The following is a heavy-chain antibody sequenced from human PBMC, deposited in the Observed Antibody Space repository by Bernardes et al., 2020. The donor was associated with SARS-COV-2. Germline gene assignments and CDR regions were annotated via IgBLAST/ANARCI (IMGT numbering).Heavy chain of an antibody. Sequence: ETLSLTCTVTGGSLSRYYWRWIRQPPGKGLEWIGYFYYSGNTNYNPSLKSRVTISVDTSKNQVSLKLSSVTAADTAVYYCAREGYYDSSGYYQHDAFDIWGQGTMVTVSS. CDR1: GGSLSRYY. J-gene: IGHJ3*02. CDR2: FYYSGNT. CDR3: AREGYYDSSGYYQHDAFDI. V-gene: IGHV4-59*01. D-gene: IGHD3-22*01.